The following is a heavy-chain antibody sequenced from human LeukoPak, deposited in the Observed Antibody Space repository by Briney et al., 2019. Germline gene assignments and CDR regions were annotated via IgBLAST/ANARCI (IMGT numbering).Heavy chain of an antibody. J-gene: IGHJ5*02. CDR2: VFHGGST. CDR1: GGSISSGGYY. Sequence: PSQTLSLTCTVSGGSISSGGYYWSWIRQPPGQGLEWIGYVFHGGSTFYNPSLKSRVNISVDRSKNHFSLKLNSVTAADTAVYYCAKVAAIGTGWFDPWGQGTLVTVSS. CDR3: AKVAAIGTGWFDP. V-gene: IGHV4-30-2*01. D-gene: IGHD6-13*01.